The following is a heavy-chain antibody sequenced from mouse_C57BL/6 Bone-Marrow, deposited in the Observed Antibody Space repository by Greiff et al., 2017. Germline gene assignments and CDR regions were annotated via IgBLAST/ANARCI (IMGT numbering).Heavy chain of an antibody. D-gene: IGHD4-1*01. CDR1: GYTFTSYW. V-gene: IGHV1-55*01. Sequence: QVQLQQSGAELVKPGASVKMSCKASGYTFTSYWITWVKQRPGQGLEWIGDIYPTSGRTNYNEKFKSKAILTVDTSSNTAYMQLSSLTSADSAVFYWARSGPLGRSLDYWGQGTTLTVSS. CDR3: ARSGPLGRSLDY. CDR2: IYPTSGRT. J-gene: IGHJ2*01.